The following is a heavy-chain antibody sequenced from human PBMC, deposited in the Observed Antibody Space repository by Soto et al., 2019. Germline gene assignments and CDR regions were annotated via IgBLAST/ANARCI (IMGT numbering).Heavy chain of an antibody. CDR1: GFTFSSYA. Sequence: QVQLVESGGGVVQPGRSLRLSCAASGFTFSSYAIHWVRQAPCKGLEWVAVISDEGSNEYYADSVKGRFTISRDNSENTLYLQMNSLRAEDTAVYYCARSGDRYCDGGSCYSPLDYWGQGILVTVSS. CDR2: ISDEGSNE. D-gene: IGHD2-15*01. CDR3: ARSGDRYCDGGSCYSPLDY. J-gene: IGHJ4*02. V-gene: IGHV3-30-3*01.